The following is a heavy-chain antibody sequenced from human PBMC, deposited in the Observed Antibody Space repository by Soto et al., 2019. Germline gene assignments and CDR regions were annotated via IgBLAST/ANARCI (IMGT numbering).Heavy chain of an antibody. V-gene: IGHV4-34*01. CDR2: VNYGGST. Sequence: QVQLHQWGAGLLKPSETLSLTCAVSGGSFSGYFWGWIRQPPGKGLEWIGEVNYGGSTNYTPSLKVLLATAVDTYENQVSLWLASLTAAYTAVYFCVRGGLSVSSGDYFDFWGQGSLVGVSS. CDR1: GGSFSGYF. CDR3: VRGGLSVSSGDYFDF. J-gene: IGHJ4*02. D-gene: IGHD6-25*01.